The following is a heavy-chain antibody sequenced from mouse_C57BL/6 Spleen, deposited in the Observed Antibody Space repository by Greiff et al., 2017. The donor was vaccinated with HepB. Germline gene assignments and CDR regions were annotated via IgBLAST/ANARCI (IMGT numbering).Heavy chain of an antibody. CDR3: ARCGDGYYWYFDV. D-gene: IGHD2-3*01. CDR2: IYPGDGDT. J-gene: IGHJ1*03. CDR1: GYAFSSYW. V-gene: IGHV1-80*01. Sequence: VQLQQSGAELVKPGASVKISCKASGYAFSSYWMNWVKQRPGKGLEWIGQIYPGDGDTNYNGKFKGKATLTADKSSSTAYMQLSSLTSEDSAVYFCARCGDGYYWYFDVWGTGTTVTVSS.